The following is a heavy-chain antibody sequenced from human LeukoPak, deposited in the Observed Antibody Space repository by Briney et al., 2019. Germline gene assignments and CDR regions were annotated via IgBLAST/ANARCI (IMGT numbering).Heavy chain of an antibody. V-gene: IGHV3-72*01. CDR2: ARNKAESYKI. D-gene: IGHD3-3*01. CDR1: GFTFSDHY. Sequence: GGSLRLSCVASGFTFSDHYIDWVRQAPGKGLEWVGRARNKAESYKIEYAASVKGRCTISRDYSKNSVYLQMNSLKTEDTAVYYCARESSIFWVVARSYMDVWGKGTTVTVSS. CDR3: ARESSIFWVVARSYMDV. J-gene: IGHJ6*03.